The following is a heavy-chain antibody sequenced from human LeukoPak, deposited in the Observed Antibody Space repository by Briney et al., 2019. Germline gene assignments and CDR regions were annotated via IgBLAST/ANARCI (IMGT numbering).Heavy chain of an antibody. CDR2: IYYDGST. D-gene: IGHD3-10*01. CDR3: TRDSQLEWFYL. J-gene: IGHJ5*01. CDR1: GDSISRSSYY. V-gene: IGHV4-39*07. Sequence: SQTLSLTCTVSGDSISRSSYYWGWIRQPPGEGLEWIGTIYYDGSTYHNPSLKSRVTISVDASKNQFSLKLRSVTAADTAVYYCTRDSQLEWFYLWGQGTLVTVSS.